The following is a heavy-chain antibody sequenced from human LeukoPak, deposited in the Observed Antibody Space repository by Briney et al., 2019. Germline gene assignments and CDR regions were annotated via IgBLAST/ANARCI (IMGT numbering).Heavy chain of an antibody. J-gene: IGHJ4*02. Sequence: PSETLSLTCTVSGGSISSGSYYWSWIRQPAGKGLEWIGRIYTSGSTNYNPSLKSRVTISVDRSKNQFSLKLSSVTAADTAVYYCARELTTKFDYWGQGTLVTVSS. CDR1: GGSISSGSYY. CDR2: IYTSGST. D-gene: IGHD4-11*01. V-gene: IGHV4-61*02. CDR3: ARELTTKFDY.